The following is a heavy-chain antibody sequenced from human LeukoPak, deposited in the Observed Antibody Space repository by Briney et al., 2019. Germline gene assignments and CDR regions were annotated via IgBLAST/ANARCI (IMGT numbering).Heavy chain of an antibody. J-gene: IGHJ4*02. CDR1: GFTFSDYY. V-gene: IGHV3-11*04. D-gene: IGHD6-13*01. Sequence: PGGSLRLSCAASGFTFSDYYMSRIRQAPGKGLEWVSYISSSGSTIYYADSVKGRFTISRDNAKNSLYLQMNSLRAEDTAVYYCARDRAAAPWGYFDYWGQGTLVTVSS. CDR3: ARDRAAAPWGYFDY. CDR2: ISSSGSTI.